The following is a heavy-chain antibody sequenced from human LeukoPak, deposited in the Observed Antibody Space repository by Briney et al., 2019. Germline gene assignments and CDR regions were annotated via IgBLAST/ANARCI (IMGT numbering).Heavy chain of an antibody. CDR1: GFTFSSYA. D-gene: IGHD3-10*01. V-gene: IGHV3-23*01. CDR2: FVGGGGSP. J-gene: IGHJ4*02. CDR3: AKGLGTGFFGAFDF. Sequence: PGGSLRLSCAASGFTFSSYAMSWVRQAPGKGLEWVSAFVGGGGSPYYADSVKGRFTISRDNSKNTLYLQMNSLRAEDTALYYCAKGLGTGFFGAFDFWGQGTLVTVSS.